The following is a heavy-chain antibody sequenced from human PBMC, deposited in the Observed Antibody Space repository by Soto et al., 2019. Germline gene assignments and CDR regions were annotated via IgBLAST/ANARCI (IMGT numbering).Heavy chain of an antibody. D-gene: IGHD3-22*01. J-gene: IGHJ5*02. CDR1: GGSISSGGYY. V-gene: IGHV4-31*03. CDR3: ARAPSMGGYYWGWFDP. CDR2: IYYSGST. Sequence: QVQLQESGPGLVKPSQTLSLTCTVSGGSISSGGYYWSWIRQHPGKGLEWLGYIYYSGSTYYNPSLKRRVTISVDTSKNQFSLKLSSVTAADTAVYYCARAPSMGGYYWGWFDPWGQGTLVTVSS.